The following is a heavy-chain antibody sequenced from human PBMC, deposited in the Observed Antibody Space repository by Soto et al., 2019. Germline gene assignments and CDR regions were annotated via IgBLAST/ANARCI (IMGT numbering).Heavy chain of an antibody. CDR2: ISAYNGNT. CDR1: GYTFTSYG. V-gene: IGHV1-18*01. CDR3: ARLAAAGFRGISVHQYYYYGMDV. J-gene: IGHJ6*02. D-gene: IGHD6-13*01. Sequence: ASVKVSCKASGYTFTSYGISWVRQAPGQGLEWMGGISAYNGNTNYAQKLQGRVTMTTDTSTSTAYMELRSLRSDDTAVYYCARLAAAGFRGISVHQYYYYGMDVWGQGTTVTVSS.